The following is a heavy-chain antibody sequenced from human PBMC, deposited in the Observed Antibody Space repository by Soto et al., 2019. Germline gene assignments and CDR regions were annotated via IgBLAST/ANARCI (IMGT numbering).Heavy chain of an antibody. CDR1: GGSFSGYY. Sequence: QVQLQQWGAGLLKPSETLSLTCAVYGGSFSGYYWSWIRQPPGKGLEWIGEINHSGSTNYNPSLKSRVTISVDKSKNQFSLKLSSVTAADTAVYYCARGRLVVVAAPFDYWGQGTLVTVSS. CDR3: ARGRLVVVAAPFDY. D-gene: IGHD2-15*01. CDR2: INHSGST. J-gene: IGHJ4*02. V-gene: IGHV4-34*01.